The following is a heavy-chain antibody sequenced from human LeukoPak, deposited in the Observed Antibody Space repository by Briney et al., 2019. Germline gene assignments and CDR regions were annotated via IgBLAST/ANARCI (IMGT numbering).Heavy chain of an antibody. CDR2: IKEDGSKK. J-gene: IGHJ5*01. Sequence: GGSLRLSCVVSGFTFSRYWMSWVRQAPGKGLEWVANIKEDGSKKDYVDSVKGRFTISRDNAKNSLYLQMSSLRVEDTAVYYCTRDPRHFDSCGQGTLVTVSS. CDR1: GFTFSRYW. D-gene: IGHD6-6*01. CDR3: TRDPRHFDS. V-gene: IGHV3-7*01.